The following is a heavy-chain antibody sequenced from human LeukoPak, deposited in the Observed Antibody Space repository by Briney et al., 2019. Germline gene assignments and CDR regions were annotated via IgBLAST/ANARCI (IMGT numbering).Heavy chain of an antibody. J-gene: IGHJ4*02. Sequence: GGSLRLSCAASGFTVSSNYMSWVRQAPGKGLEWVSVIYSGGSTYYADSVKGRFTISRDNSKNTLYLQMNSLRAEDTAVYYCASVDYYDSSGFQDYWGQGTLVTVSS. CDR2: IYSGGST. CDR1: GFTVSSNY. D-gene: IGHD3-22*01. V-gene: IGHV3-53*01. CDR3: ASVDYYDSSGFQDY.